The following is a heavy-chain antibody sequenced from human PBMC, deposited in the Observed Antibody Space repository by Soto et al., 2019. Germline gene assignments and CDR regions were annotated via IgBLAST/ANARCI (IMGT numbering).Heavy chain of an antibody. Sequence: ASVKVSCKASGGTFSSYAISWVRQAPGQGLEWMGGIIPIFGTANYAQKFQGRVTITADESTSTAYMELSSLRSEDTAVYYCARAYCGGDCYSAFYYYYGMDVWGQGTTVTVSS. CDR2: IIPIFGTA. D-gene: IGHD2-21*02. CDR3: ARAYCGGDCYSAFYYYYGMDV. V-gene: IGHV1-69*13. J-gene: IGHJ6*02. CDR1: GGTFSSYA.